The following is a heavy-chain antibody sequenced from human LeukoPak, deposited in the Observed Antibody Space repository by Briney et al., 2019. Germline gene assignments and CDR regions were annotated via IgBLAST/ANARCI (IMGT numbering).Heavy chain of an antibody. CDR3: ARWGVYDILP. CDR2: IDPSDSYT. J-gene: IGHJ4*02. Sequence: GESLKISCEGSGYSFTSYWISWVRQMPGKGLEWMGRIDPSDSYTNYSPSFQGHVTISADKSISTAYLQWSSLKASDTAMYYCARWGVYDILPWGQGTLVTVSS. D-gene: IGHD3-9*01. V-gene: IGHV5-10-1*01. CDR1: GYSFTSYW.